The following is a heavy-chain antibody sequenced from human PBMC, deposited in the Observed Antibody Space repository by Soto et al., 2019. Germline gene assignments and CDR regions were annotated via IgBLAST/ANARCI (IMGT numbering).Heavy chain of an antibody. CDR1: GFTFSSYS. Sequence: GGSLRLSCAASGFTFSSYSMNWVRQAPGKGLEWVSSISSSSSYIYYADSGKGRFTISRDNAKNSLYLQMNSLRAEDTDVYYCEIVGSYYAYWGQGTLVTVSS. CDR3: EIVGSYYAY. J-gene: IGHJ4*02. CDR2: ISSSSSYI. V-gene: IGHV3-21*01. D-gene: IGHD1-26*01.